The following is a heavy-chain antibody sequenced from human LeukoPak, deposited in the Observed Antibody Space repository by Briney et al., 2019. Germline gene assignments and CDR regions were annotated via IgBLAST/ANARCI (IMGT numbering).Heavy chain of an antibody. D-gene: IGHD3-10*01. CDR1: GGSISSSSYY. V-gene: IGHV4-39*01. Sequence: SETLSLTCTVSGGSISSSSYYWGWIRQPPGKGLEWIGSIYYSGSTYYNPSLKSRVTISVDTSKNQFSLKLSSVTAADTAVYYCASSGYYGSGSYYHWGQGTLVTVSS. CDR3: ASSGYYGSGSYYH. J-gene: IGHJ4*02. CDR2: IYYSGST.